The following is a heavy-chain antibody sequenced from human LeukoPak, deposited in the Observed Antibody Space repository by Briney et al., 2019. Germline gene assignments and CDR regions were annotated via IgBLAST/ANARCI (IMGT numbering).Heavy chain of an antibody. CDR2: ISYDGSNK. CDR1: GFTFSSYG. CDR3: ARERGYSYGVSDY. Sequence: GGSLRLSCAASGFTFSSYGMHWVRQAPGKGLEWVAVISYDGSNKYYADSVKGRFTISRDNSKNTLYLQMNSLRAEDTAVYYCARERGYSYGVSDYWGQGTLVTVSS. D-gene: IGHD5-18*01. V-gene: IGHV3-30*03. J-gene: IGHJ4*02.